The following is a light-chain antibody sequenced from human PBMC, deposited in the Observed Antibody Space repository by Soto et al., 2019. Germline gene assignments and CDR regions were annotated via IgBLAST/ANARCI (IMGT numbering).Light chain of an antibody. CDR2: AAS. J-gene: IGKJ4*01. CDR1: QAISNY. Sequence: DVQMTQAQSSLSASVGDRVTILSGAGQAISNYLAWYQQKPGKVPKLLIYAASILQSGVPSRFSGSGSGTDFTLTISSLQPEDVATYYCQKYNSAPRTFGGGTKVEIK. CDR3: QKYNSAPRT. V-gene: IGKV1-27*01.